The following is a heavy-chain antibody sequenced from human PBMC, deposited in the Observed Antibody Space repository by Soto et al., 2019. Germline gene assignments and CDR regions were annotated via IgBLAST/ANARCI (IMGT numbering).Heavy chain of an antibody. CDR2: INPDNGGT. CDR3: ARGRKTTATVGGDFDP. Sequence: QVQLVQSGDEVREPGASVKVSCKASGYPFSNYGLHWVRQAPGQRLERMGWINPDNGGTNYAQKFQDWVTLTRDTSITTTYMALSRLKSDDTAVYYCARGRKTTATVGGDFDPWGQGTLVSVSS. D-gene: IGHD4-4*01. CDR1: GYPFSNYG. V-gene: IGHV1-2*04. J-gene: IGHJ5*02.